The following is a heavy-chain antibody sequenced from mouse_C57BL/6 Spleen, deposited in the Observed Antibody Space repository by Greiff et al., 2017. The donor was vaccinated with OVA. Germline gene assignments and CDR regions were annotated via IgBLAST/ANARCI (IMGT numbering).Heavy chain of an antibody. CDR1: GFSLTSYG. J-gene: IGHJ4*01. V-gene: IGHV2-6-1*01. CDR3: ARHDYDGYYSYAMDY. Sequence: VKLVESGPGLVAPSQSLSITCTVSGFSLTSYGVHWVRQPPGKGLEWLVVIWSDGSTTYNSALKSRLSISKDNSKSQVFLKMNSLQTDDTAMYYCARHDYDGYYSYAMDYWGQGTSVTVSS. CDR2: IWSDGST. D-gene: IGHD2-3*01.